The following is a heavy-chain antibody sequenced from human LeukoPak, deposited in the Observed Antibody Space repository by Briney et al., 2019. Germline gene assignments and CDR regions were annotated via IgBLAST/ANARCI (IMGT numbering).Heavy chain of an antibody. CDR2: ISAYNGNT. D-gene: IGHD3-22*01. Sequence: ASVKVSCKASGYTFTSYGISWARQAPGQGLEWMGWISAYNGNTNYAQKLQGRVTMTTDTSTSTAYMELRSLRSDDTAVYYCARVSDYYDSSGYYHYWGQGTLVTVSS. CDR3: ARVSDYYDSSGYYHY. CDR1: GYTFTSYG. V-gene: IGHV1-18*01. J-gene: IGHJ4*02.